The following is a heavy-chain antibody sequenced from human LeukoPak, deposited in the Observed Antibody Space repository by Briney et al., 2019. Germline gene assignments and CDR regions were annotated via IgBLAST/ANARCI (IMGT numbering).Heavy chain of an antibody. Sequence: PSQTLSLTCTVSGASISSGDYYWSWIRQPPGKGLEWIGSIYYSGSTFHYNPSLKSRVAISIDTSKNQFSLSLSSVTAADTAVYYCASTNCIRSSCFGANCFDPWAQGTLVTVSP. CDR3: ASTNCIRSSCFGANCFDP. CDR2: IYYSGST. J-gene: IGHJ5*02. V-gene: IGHV4-30-4*08. D-gene: IGHD2-2*01. CDR1: GASISSGDYY.